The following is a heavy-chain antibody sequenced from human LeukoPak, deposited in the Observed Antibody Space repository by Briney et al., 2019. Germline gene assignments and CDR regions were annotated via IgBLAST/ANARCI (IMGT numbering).Heavy chain of an antibody. Sequence: GGSLRLSCAASGFRFTNYWMSWVRQAPGKGLEWVSGISGSGDSTYYVDSVKGRFTISRDNSKSTLYLHMNSLRAEDTAIYYCAKQRSEVPVAASNYWGQGTLVTVSS. D-gene: IGHD2-2*01. CDR2: ISGSGDST. CDR1: GFRFTNYW. V-gene: IGHV3-23*01. CDR3: AKQRSEVPVAASNY. J-gene: IGHJ4*02.